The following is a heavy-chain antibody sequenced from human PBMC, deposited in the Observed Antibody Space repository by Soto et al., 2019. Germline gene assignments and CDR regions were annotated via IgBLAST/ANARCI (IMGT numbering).Heavy chain of an antibody. CDR3: EKDTQWELPQVYFDY. CDR1: GCTFSSYA. D-gene: IGHD1-26*01. J-gene: IGHJ4*02. V-gene: IGHV3-23*01. Sequence: GSLRRAGSASGCTFSSYAMSWVRQAPGKGLEWVSAISGSGGSTYYADSVKGRFTISRDNSKNTLYLQMNSLRAEDTAVYYCEKDTQWELPQVYFDYWGQGTLVTVYS. CDR2: ISGSGGST.